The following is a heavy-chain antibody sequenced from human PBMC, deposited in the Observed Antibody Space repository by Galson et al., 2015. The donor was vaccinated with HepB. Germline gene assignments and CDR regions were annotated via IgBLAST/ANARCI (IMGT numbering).Heavy chain of an antibody. J-gene: IGHJ3*02. CDR3: ARGGGRFGGAFDI. CDR2: ISVYSGNT. Sequence: SVKVSCKASGYIVTSYGFAWVRQAPGQGLEWMGWISVYSGNTDYAQKFRDRVTMTTDTSTRTAYMELRSLRSDDTAVYYCARGGGRFGGAFDIWGQGTMVTVSS. D-gene: IGHD2-15*01. V-gene: IGHV1-18*01. CDR1: GYIVTSYG.